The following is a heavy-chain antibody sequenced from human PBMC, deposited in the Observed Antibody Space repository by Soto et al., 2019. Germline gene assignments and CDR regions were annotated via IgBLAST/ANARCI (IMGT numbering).Heavy chain of an antibody. CDR1: GFTFSSYS. J-gene: IGHJ5*02. Sequence: GGSLRLSCAASGFTFSSYSMNWVRQAPGKGLEWVSSISSSSSYIYYADSVKGRFTISRDNAKNSLYLQMNSLRAEDTAVYYCARDPAVVPPDEWDWFDPWGQGTLVTVSS. V-gene: IGHV3-21*01. D-gene: IGHD2-2*01. CDR2: ISSSSSYI. CDR3: ARDPAVVPPDEWDWFDP.